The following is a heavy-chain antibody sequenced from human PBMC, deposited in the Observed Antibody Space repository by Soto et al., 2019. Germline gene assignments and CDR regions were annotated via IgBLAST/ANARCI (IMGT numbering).Heavy chain of an antibody. V-gene: IGHV3-30-3*01. Sequence: QVQLVESGGGVVQPGRSLRLSCAASGFTFSSYAMHWVRQAPGKGLEWVAVISYDGSNKYYADSVKGRFTISGDNSKNTLYLQMNSLRAEDTAVYYCARGREEYSSSSGFDYWGQGTLVTVSS. CDR2: ISYDGSNK. J-gene: IGHJ4*02. D-gene: IGHD6-6*01. CDR3: ARGREEYSSSSGFDY. CDR1: GFTFSSYA.